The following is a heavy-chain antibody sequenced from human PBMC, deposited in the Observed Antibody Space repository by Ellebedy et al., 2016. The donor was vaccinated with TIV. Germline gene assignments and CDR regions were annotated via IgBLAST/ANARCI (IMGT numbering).Heavy chain of an antibody. CDR2: INPNSGGT. Sequence: AASVKVSCKASGYTFTGYYMHWVRQAPGQGLEWMGWINPNSGGTNYAQKFQGRVTMTRDTSISTAYMALSRLRSDDTAVYYCAREKGGKYYFDYWGQGTLVTVSS. J-gene: IGHJ4*02. CDR1: GYTFTGYY. V-gene: IGHV1-2*02. CDR3: AREKGGKYYFDY.